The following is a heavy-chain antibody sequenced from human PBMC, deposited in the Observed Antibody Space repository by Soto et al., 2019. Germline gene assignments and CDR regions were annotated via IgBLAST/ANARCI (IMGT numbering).Heavy chain of an antibody. D-gene: IGHD3-22*01. J-gene: IGHJ3*02. Sequence: LSLTCAASGFTFSSYSMNWVRQAPGKGLEWVSSISSSSSYIYYTDSVKGRFTISRDNAKNSLYLQMNSLRAEDTAVYYCARDGQYYYDSSGYYYAFDIWGQGTMVTVSS. CDR3: ARDGQYYYDSSGYYYAFDI. CDR2: ISSSSSYI. CDR1: GFTFSSYS. V-gene: IGHV3-21*01.